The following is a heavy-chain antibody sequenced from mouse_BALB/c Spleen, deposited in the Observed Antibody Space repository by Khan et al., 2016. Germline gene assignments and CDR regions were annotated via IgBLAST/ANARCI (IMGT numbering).Heavy chain of an antibody. Sequence: QVQLQQSGAELARPGASVKMSCKASGYTFTSYTMHWVKQRPGQGLEWIGYINPSSGYTNYNQKFKDKATLTADKSSSTAYMQPRSLTSEDSAVXYCAREGNCYAMDYWGQGTSVTVSS. CDR2: INPSSGYT. J-gene: IGHJ4*01. V-gene: IGHV1-4*01. CDR1: GYTFTSYT. D-gene: IGHD2-1*01. CDR3: AREGNCYAMDY.